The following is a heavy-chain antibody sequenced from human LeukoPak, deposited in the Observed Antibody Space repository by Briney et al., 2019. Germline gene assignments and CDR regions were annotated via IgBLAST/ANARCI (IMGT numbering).Heavy chain of an antibody. V-gene: IGHV1-46*01. Sequence: ASVKVSCKASGYTFTSYYMHWVRQAPGQGLEWIGIINPSGGSTSYAQKFQGRVTMTRDTSTSTVYMELSSLRSEDTAVYYCARGGGYYDSSGLFDYWGQGTLVTVSS. J-gene: IGHJ4*02. D-gene: IGHD3-22*01. CDR3: ARGGGYYDSSGLFDY. CDR2: INPSGGST. CDR1: GYTFTSYY.